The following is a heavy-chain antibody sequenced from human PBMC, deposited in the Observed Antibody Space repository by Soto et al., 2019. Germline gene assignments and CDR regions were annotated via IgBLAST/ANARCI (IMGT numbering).Heavy chain of an antibody. CDR2: IYYSGST. CDR3: ATRITVFGLLIPQFDP. Sequence: PSETLSVTCTVSGGSISSGDYYWSLILQPPRKGLEWIGYIYYSGSTYYNPSLTSRVTISVDTSKNQLSLKLSSVTAADTAIYYCATRITVFGLLIPQFDPWGQGTQVTVSS. V-gene: IGHV4-30-4*02. CDR1: GGSISSGDYY. D-gene: IGHD3-3*01. J-gene: IGHJ5*02.